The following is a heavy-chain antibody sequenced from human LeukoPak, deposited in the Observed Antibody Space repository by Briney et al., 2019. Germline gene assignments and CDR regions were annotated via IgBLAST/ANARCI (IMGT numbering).Heavy chain of an antibody. V-gene: IGHV3-23*01. Sequence: PGGSLRLSCAASGFPFSSYVISRVRQAPGKGLEWVSGISGSGGTTYYADSVKGRFTISRDNSKNMLYLQMNSLRAEDTAVYYCAKNFWSDKYYYYYMDVWGKGTTVTVSS. CDR3: AKNFWSDKYYYYYMDV. J-gene: IGHJ6*03. D-gene: IGHD3-3*01. CDR1: GFPFSSYV. CDR2: ISGSGGTT.